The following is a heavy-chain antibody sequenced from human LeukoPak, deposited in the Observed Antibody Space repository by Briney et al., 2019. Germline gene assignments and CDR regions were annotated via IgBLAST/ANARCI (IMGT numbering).Heavy chain of an antibody. CDR3: AKARGFAEFDY. Sequence: GGSPRLSCEASGFTFSNYAMSWVRQAPGKGLEWVSGICGHGISIYYADSVKGRFTISRDNSKSTLYLVMNSLRAEDTALYFCAKARGFAEFDYWGQGTLVTVSS. J-gene: IGHJ4*02. V-gene: IGHV3-23*01. CDR2: ICGHGISI. CDR1: GFTFSNYA. D-gene: IGHD3-10*01.